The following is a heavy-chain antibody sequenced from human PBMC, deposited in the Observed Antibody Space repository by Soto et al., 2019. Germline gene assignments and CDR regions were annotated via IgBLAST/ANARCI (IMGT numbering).Heavy chain of an antibody. CDR2: INPSGGST. CDR3: ARDESGYDGGPHAFDI. J-gene: IGHJ3*02. Sequence: ASVKVSCKASGYTFTSYYMHWVRQAPGQGLEWMGIINPSGGSTSYAQKFRGRVTMTRDTSTSTVYMELSSLRSEDTAVYYCARDESGYDGGPHAFDIWGQGTMVTVSS. V-gene: IGHV1-46*01. D-gene: IGHD5-12*01. CDR1: GYTFTSYY.